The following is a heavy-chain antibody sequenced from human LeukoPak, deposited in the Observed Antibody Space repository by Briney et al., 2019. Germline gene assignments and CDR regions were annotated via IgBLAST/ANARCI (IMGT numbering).Heavy chain of an antibody. CDR3: ARFTYYYGSGSNDAFDI. V-gene: IGHV4-59*01. J-gene: IGHJ3*02. Sequence: SETLSLTCTVSGGSISSYYWSWIRQPPGKGLEWIGYIYYSGSTNYYPSLKSRVTISVDTSKNQFSLKLSSVTAADTAVYYCARFTYYYGSGSNDAFDIWGQGTMVTVSS. CDR1: GGSISSYY. D-gene: IGHD3-10*01. CDR2: IYYSGST.